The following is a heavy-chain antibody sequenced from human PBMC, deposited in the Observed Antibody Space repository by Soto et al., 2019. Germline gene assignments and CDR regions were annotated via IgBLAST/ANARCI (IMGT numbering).Heavy chain of an antibody. CDR1: GYTFTSYG. V-gene: IGHV1-18*01. CDR2: VSAYNGNT. Sequence: QVQLVQSGAEVKKPGASVKVSCKASGYTFTSYGISWVRQAPGQGLEWMGWVSAYNGNTNYAQKPQGRVTRTTDTSTSPASMELRCLRSDDTAVYYYARGLLMVYAMHSLHFCYSGQGNLVAVS. J-gene: IGHJ4*02. CDR3: ARGLLMVYAMHSLHFCY. D-gene: IGHD2-8*01.